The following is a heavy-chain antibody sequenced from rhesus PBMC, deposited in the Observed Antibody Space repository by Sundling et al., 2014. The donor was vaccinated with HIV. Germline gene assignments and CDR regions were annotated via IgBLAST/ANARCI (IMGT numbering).Heavy chain of an antibody. D-gene: IGHD5-42*01. CDR1: GGSISSSY. V-gene: IGHV4-169*01. CDR2: IYGSGSST. Sequence: QLQLQESGPGLVKPSETLSVTCAVSGGSISSSYWSWIRQAPGKGLEWIGYIYGSGSSTNYNPSLKSRVTLSVDTSKNQLSLKLSSVTAADTAVYYCARSPGYSGYTRGAFDFWGQGLRVTVSS. CDR3: ARSPGYSGYTRGAFDF. J-gene: IGHJ3*01.